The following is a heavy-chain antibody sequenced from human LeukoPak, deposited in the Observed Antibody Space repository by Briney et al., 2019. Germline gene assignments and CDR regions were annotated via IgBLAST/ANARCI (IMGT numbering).Heavy chain of an antibody. Sequence: GGSLRLSCAASGFTFSSYSMNWVRQAPGKGLEWVSSISSSSSYIYYADSVKGRFTISRDNAKNSLYLQMNSLRAEDTAVCYCARVVAATLFDYWGQGTLVTVSS. CDR3: ARVVAATLFDY. J-gene: IGHJ4*02. CDR1: GFTFSSYS. CDR2: ISSSSSYI. D-gene: IGHD2-15*01. V-gene: IGHV3-21*01.